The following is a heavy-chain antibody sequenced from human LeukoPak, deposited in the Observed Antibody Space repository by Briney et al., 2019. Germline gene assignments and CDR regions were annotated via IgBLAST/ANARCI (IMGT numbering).Heavy chain of an antibody. CDR2: ITSSNNYI. CDR1: GFTFSTYS. J-gene: IGHJ4*02. CDR3: ARDYPPD. Sequence: GGSLRLSCAGSGFTFSTYSMNWVRQAPGKGLEWVSSITSSNNYIYYADSMKGRFTISRDNAKNSLYLQMNSLYAEDTAVYYCARDYPPDWGQGTLVAVSA. V-gene: IGHV3-21*01.